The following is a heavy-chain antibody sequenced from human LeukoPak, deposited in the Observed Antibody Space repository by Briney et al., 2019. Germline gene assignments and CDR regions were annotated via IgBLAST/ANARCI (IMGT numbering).Heavy chain of an antibody. J-gene: IGHJ4*02. CDR2: ISGSGGST. V-gene: IGHV3-23*01. Sequence: GGSLRLSCAASGFAFSGSFIHWVRQAPGKGLEWVSAISGSGGSTYYADFVKGRFTISRDNSKNTPYLQMNSLRAEDTAVYYCAVGLEYSSSPSPDYWGQGTLVTVSS. CDR1: GFAFSGSF. CDR3: AVGLEYSSSPSPDY. D-gene: IGHD6-6*01.